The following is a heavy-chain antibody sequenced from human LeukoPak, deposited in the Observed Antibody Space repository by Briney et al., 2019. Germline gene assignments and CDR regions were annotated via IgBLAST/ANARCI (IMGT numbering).Heavy chain of an antibody. CDR1: GGSIGSSNHY. D-gene: IGHD6-19*01. CDR3: ARGQWLTPYYFDY. Sequence: ASETLSLTCSVSGGSIGSSNHYWAWIRQPPGKGLEWIGSIHYSGYTYYRPSLKSRVTISVDTSKNQFYLKLTSMTAADTAVYYCARGQWLTPYYFDYWGQGTLVTVSS. CDR2: IHYSGYT. J-gene: IGHJ4*02. V-gene: IGHV4-39*01.